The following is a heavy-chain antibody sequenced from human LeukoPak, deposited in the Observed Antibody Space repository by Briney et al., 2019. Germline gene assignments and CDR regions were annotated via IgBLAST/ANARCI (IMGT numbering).Heavy chain of an antibody. Sequence: GRSLRLSCAASGFTFSSYGMHWVRQAPGKGLEWVAVISYDGSNKYYADSVKGRFTISRDNSKNTLYLQMSSLRAEDTAVYYCAKDADAFDIWGQGTMVTVSS. CDR1: GFTFSSYG. CDR2: ISYDGSNK. V-gene: IGHV3-30*18. CDR3: AKDADAFDI. J-gene: IGHJ3*02.